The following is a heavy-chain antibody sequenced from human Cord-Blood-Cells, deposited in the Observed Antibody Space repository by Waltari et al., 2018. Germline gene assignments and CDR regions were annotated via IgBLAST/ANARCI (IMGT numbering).Heavy chain of an antibody. V-gene: IGHV1-69*01. Sequence: QLQLVQSGAEGKKPGASVKVSCKASGGTFSSYALSWVRHAPGQGPEWMGGIIPIFGTANYAQKFQGRVTITADESTSTAYMELSSLRSEDTAVYYCASPPYSSSWYYFDYWGQGTLVTVSS. J-gene: IGHJ4*02. D-gene: IGHD6-13*01. CDR2: IIPIFGTA. CDR1: GGTFSSYA. CDR3: ASPPYSSSWYYFDY.